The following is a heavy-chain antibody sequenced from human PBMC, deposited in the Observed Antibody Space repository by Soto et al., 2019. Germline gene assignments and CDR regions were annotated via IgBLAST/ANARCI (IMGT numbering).Heavy chain of an antibody. CDR3: ARVVYSGYLYHYYGLDV. Sequence: LTGTVSVGSISSGGYYWSWLRHHPGKCLKWIGYIYYSWSTYYNPSLKSRVTISVDTSKNKFSLTLSSVTAADTAVYYCARVVYSGYLYHYYGLDVWAQRTTVTVSS. CDR1: VGSISSGGYY. J-gene: IGHJ6*02. V-gene: IGHV4-31*03. CDR2: IYYSWST. D-gene: IGHD5-12*01.